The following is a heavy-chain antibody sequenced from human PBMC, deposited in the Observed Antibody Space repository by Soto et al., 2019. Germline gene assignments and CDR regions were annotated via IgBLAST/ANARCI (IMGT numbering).Heavy chain of an antibody. D-gene: IGHD4-4*01. Sequence: ASVKVSCKASGYTFTSYYMHWVRQAPGQGLEWMGIINPSGGSTSYAQKFQGRVTMTRDTSTSTVYMELSSLRFEVTGVYYRARALFPTGRWFDPWGQGTLVTVSS. CDR3: ARALFPTGRWFDP. CDR1: GYTFTSYY. J-gene: IGHJ5*02. V-gene: IGHV1-46*03. CDR2: INPSGGST.